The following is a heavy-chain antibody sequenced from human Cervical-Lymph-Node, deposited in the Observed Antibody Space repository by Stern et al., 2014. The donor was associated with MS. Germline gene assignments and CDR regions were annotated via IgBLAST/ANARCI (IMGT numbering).Heavy chain of an antibody. Sequence: MQLVESGAEIRKPGASVKISCEASGYTFTTYYIHWVRQAPGQGLEWVAIFSPSGCKSAYAQRFQGRVTVTGDTSTSTVSLELTGLTSEDTAVYYCARVLSLATSDSWGQGTLVIVSS. CDR2: FSPSGCKS. CDR1: GYTFTTYY. V-gene: IGHV1-46*01. J-gene: IGHJ4*02. D-gene: IGHD1-1*01. CDR3: ARVLSLATSDS.